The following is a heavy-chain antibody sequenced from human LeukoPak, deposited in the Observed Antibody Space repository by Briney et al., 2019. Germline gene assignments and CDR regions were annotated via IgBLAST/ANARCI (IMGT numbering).Heavy chain of an antibody. D-gene: IGHD6-13*01. CDR1: GFTFSNYG. J-gene: IGHJ4*02. CDR3: ARVRYVSSWSFDY. CDR2: ISYDGTNK. V-gene: IGHV3-30*03. Sequence: PGGSLRLSCAGSGFTFSNYGMHWVRQAPGKGPEWVAVISYDGTNKYYADSVKGRFTISRDNSKNTVYLQMNSLRAGDTAVYYCARVRYVSSWSFDYWGQGTLVTVSS.